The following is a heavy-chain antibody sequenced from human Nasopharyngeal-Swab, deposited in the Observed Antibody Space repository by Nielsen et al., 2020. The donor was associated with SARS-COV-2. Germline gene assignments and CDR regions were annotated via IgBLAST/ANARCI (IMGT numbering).Heavy chain of an antibody. CDR2: INAGNGNT. D-gene: IGHD3-10*01. V-gene: IGHV1-3*01. Sequence: ASVKVSCKASGYTFTSYAMHWVRQAPGQRLEWMGWINAGNGNTKYSQKFQGRVTITRDTSASKAYMELSSLRSEDTAVYYCARDYLSRTNYGSDYWGQGTLVTVSS. CDR1: GYTFTSYA. CDR3: ARDYLSRTNYGSDY. J-gene: IGHJ4*02.